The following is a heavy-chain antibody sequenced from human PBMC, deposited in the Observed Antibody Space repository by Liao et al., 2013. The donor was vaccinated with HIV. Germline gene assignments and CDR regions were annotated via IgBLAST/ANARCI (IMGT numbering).Heavy chain of an antibody. Sequence: QVQLQESGPGLVKPSETLSLTCTVSGGSISSYYWSWIRQPAGKGLEWIGRFYTSGSTHYNPSFSSRVIMSLDTSKNQFSLKLSSVTAADTAVYYCARGEYSYKYYYFDYWGQGILVTVSS. CDR2: FYTSGST. J-gene: IGHJ4*02. D-gene: IGHD2/OR15-2a*01. V-gene: IGHV4-4*07. CDR3: ARGEYSYKYYYFDY. CDR1: GGSISSYY.